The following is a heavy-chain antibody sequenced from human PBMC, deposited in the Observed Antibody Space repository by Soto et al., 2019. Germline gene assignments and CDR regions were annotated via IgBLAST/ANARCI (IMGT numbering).Heavy chain of an antibody. V-gene: IGHV1-3*01. CDR2: IIGGNGDT. Sequence: QVQLVQSGAEVKKPGASVKVSCKASGYIFTNYDMHWVRQAPGQRLEWMGRIIGGNGDTKYSQKFQDRVTITRDTSASTAYMDLSSPTSEVTAVYYCASNQKGPYTGMDVWGQGTTVTVSS. D-gene: IGHD5-18*01. CDR1: GYIFTNYD. J-gene: IGHJ6*02. CDR3: ASNQKGPYTGMDV.